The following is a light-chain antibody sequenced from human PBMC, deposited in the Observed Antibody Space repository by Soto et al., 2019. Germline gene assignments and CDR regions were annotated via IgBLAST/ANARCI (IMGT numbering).Light chain of an antibody. Sequence: QSVLTQPPSVSGSPGQSVAISCTGTSSDVGSSNGVSWYQQPPGTAPKLMIYDVSNRPSGVPDRFSGSKSGNTASLTISGLQAEDEADYYCSSFTSSTTYVFGTGTKVTVL. CDR1: SSDVGSSNG. CDR3: SSFTSSTTYV. CDR2: DVS. J-gene: IGLJ1*01. V-gene: IGLV2-18*02.